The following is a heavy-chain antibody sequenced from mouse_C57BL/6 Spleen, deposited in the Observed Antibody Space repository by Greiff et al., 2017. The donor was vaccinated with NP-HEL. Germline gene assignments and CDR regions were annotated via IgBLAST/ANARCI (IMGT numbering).Heavy chain of an antibody. CDR2: IYPGNSDT. CDR1: GYTFTSYW. D-gene: IGHD1-1*01. V-gene: IGHV1-5*01. Sequence: EVQLQQSGTVLARPGASVKMSCKTSGYTFTSYWMHWVKQRPGQGLEWIGAIYPGNSDTSYNQKFKGKAKLTAVTSASTAYMELSSLTNEDSAVYYCTSITPVVYYAMDYWGQGTSVTVSS. J-gene: IGHJ4*01. CDR3: TSITPVVYYAMDY.